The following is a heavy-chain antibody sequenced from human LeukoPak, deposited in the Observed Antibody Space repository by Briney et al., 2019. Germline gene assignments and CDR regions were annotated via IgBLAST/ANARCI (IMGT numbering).Heavy chain of an antibody. CDR3: ARDLVAAAFNWFDP. Sequence: PSETLSLTCTVPGGSISSYSWRWIRHPAWKGLEWIGRIYTSGSTNYNPSLKSRVTMSVDTSKNQFSLKLSSVTAADTAVYYCARDLVAAAFNWFDPWGQGTLVTVSS. D-gene: IGHD6-13*01. CDR2: IYTSGST. V-gene: IGHV4-4*07. CDR1: GGSISSYS. J-gene: IGHJ5*02.